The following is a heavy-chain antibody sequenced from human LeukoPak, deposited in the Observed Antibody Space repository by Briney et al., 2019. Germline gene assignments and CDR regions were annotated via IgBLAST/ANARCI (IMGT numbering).Heavy chain of an antibody. CDR3: TMHTGWSGPDC. D-gene: IGHD6-19*01. V-gene: IGHV4-4*02. Sequence: SGTLSLTCAVSGDSITSKWWSWVRQPPGKGLEWIGEIFHSGTTNYNPSLKSRVTISVDKSKKQFSLSLSSVTAADTAVYYCTMHTGWSGPDCWGQGSLVTVSS. J-gene: IGHJ4*02. CDR1: GDSITSKW. CDR2: IFHSGTT.